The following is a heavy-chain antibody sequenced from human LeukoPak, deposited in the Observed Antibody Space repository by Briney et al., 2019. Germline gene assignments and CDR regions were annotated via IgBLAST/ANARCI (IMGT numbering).Heavy chain of an antibody. CDR3: ARDWGSIKVIADY. J-gene: IGHJ4*02. V-gene: IGHV1-18*01. D-gene: IGHD7-27*01. Sequence: ASVKVSCKVSGYTLTELSMHWVRQAPGQGLEWMGWISSNSDNTNYAQKLQGRVTMTTDTSTSTAYMELRSLGSDDTALYFCARDWGSIKVIADYWGQGTLVTVSS. CDR2: ISSNSDNT. CDR1: GYTLTELS.